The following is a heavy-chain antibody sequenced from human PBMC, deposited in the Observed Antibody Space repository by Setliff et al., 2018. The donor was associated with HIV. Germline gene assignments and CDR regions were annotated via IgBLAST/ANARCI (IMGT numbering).Heavy chain of an antibody. CDR2: IYYSGTT. J-gene: IGHJ4*02. V-gene: IGHV4-39*02. CDR1: GVSFTSSTYY. D-gene: IGHD3-3*01. Sequence: SETLSLTCNVSGVSFTSSTYYWGWVRQPPGEGLEWIGSIYYSGTTYYKSSLKSRVTISVDTSESHFSLRLSSVSAADTGVYYCAIRDRSLDFWSGYYQRDFWSQGTLVTVSS. CDR3: AIRDRSLDFWSGYYQRDF.